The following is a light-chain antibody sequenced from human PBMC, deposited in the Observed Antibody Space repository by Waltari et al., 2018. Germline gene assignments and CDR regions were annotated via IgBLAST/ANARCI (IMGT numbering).Light chain of an antibody. Sequence: VLTQSPGTLSLSVGAGATVSCMASESVSRALAWYQQKPGQAPRLRIYGASTRATGIPDRFGGSGSGTDFSLTISRLEPDDVAVYDCQHYLRLPVTFGQGTTVEI. CDR1: ESVSRA. V-gene: IGKV3-20*01. CDR3: QHYLRLPVT. J-gene: IGKJ1*01. CDR2: GAS.